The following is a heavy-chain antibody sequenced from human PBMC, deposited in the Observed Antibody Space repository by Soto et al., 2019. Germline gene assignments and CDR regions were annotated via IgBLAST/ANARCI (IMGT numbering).Heavy chain of an antibody. J-gene: IGHJ4*02. CDR3: ARPHRTVDTAHFDY. V-gene: IGHV3-30-3*01. Sequence: QVQLVESGGGVVQPGRSLRLSCAASGFTFSSYAMHWVRQAPGKGLEWVAVISYDGSNKYYADSVKGRFTISRDNSKNTLYLQMNSLRAEDTAVYYCARPHRTVDTAHFDYCGQGTLVTVSS. D-gene: IGHD5-18*01. CDR1: GFTFSSYA. CDR2: ISYDGSNK.